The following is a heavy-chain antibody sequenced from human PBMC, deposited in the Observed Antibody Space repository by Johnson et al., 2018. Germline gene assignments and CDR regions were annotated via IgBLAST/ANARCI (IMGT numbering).Heavy chain of an antibody. D-gene: IGHD4-11*01. CDR1: GFTFSSYS. J-gene: IGHJ6*03. CDR3: ARESRFYSNYYYYYMGV. Sequence: EVQLVESGGGLVKPGGSLRLSCAASGFTFSSYSMNWVRQAPGKGLVWVSRINSDGSSPSYADSVKGRFTISSDNAKNTLALQMKRLRAEDTAVYYCARESRFYSNYYYYYMGVWGKGTTVTVSS. CDR2: INSDGSSP. V-gene: IGHV3-74*01.